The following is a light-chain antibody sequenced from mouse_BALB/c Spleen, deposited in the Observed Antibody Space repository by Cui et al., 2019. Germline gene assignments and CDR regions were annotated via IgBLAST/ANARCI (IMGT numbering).Light chain of an antibody. J-gene: IGKJ4*01. V-gene: IGKV4-70*01. CDR3: HQQSSYPLT. CDR1: SNISY. Sequence: IGLTQSPAIMSASPGENVTMPFSARSNISYMHWYLQKPGTSPKRWIYDTSTQASGVPARFIGSGSGSSYSLTISSMEAEDAATDYCHQQSSYPLTFGAGTKLEIK. CDR2: DTS.